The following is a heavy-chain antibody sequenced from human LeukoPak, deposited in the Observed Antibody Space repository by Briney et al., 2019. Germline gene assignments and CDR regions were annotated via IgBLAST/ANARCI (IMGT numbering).Heavy chain of an antibody. J-gene: IGHJ4*02. CDR2: IIPIFGTA. CDR1: GGTFSSYA. V-gene: IGHV1-69*13. Sequence: SVKVSCKASGGTFSSYAISWVRQAPGQGLEWMGGIIPIFGTANYAQKFQGRVTITADESTSTAYMELSSLRSEDTAVYYCARRRGPIQHNDYWGQGTLVTVSS. CDR3: ARRRGPIQHNDY. D-gene: IGHD5-18*01.